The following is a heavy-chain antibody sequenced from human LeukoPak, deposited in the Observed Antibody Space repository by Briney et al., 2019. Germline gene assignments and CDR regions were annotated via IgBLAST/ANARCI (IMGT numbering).Heavy chain of an antibody. CDR1: DGPLSGYY. Sequence: ETLSLTCAVYDGPLSGYYWSWVRQAPGKGLEWVSVIYSSGSTYYEDSVKGRFTISRESYKNTLYLQMNSLRVEDTAVYYCARLDVTTLAFNYWGQGTLVTVSS. CDR2: IYSSGST. J-gene: IGHJ4*02. CDR3: ARLDVTTLAFNY. D-gene: IGHD4-11*01. V-gene: IGHV3-66*04.